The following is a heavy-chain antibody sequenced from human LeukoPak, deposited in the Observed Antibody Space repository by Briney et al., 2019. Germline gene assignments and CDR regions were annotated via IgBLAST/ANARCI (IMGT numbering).Heavy chain of an antibody. D-gene: IGHD3-10*01. V-gene: IGHV1-18*01. CDR1: GYTFTSYG. Sequence: ASVKVSCKASGYTFTSYGISWVRQAPGQGLEWMGWISAYNGNTNYAQKLQGRVTMTTDTSTSTAYMELRSLRSDDTAVYYCARDRKYGSGSYSNWSDPWGQGTLVTVSS. CDR2: ISAYNGNT. J-gene: IGHJ5*02. CDR3: ARDRKYGSGSYSNWSDP.